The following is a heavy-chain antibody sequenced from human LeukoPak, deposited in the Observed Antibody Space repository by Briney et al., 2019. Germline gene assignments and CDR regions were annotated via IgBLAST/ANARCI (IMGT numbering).Heavy chain of an antibody. V-gene: IGHV3-23*01. D-gene: IGHD3-22*01. CDR2: ISGSGGST. CDR1: GFTVSSNY. J-gene: IGHJ4*02. CDR3: ARSNYYDSSGYYPRFDY. Sequence: GGSLRLSCAASGFTVSSNYMNWVRQAPGKGLEWVSAISGSGGSTYYADSVKGRFTISRDNSKNTLYLQMNSLRAEDTAIYYCARSNYYDSSGYYPRFDYWGQGTLVTVSS.